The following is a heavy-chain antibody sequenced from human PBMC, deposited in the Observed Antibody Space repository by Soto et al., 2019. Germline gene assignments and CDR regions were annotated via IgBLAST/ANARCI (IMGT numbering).Heavy chain of an antibody. CDR1: DFTFSDYW. V-gene: IGHV3-7*01. CDR3: AREGRNRYGMDV. CDR2: IKQGGREK. J-gene: IGHJ6*02. Sequence: EVQLVESGGGLVQPGGSLRRSCAAADFTFSDYWMRWVRQAPGKGLEWVANIKQGGREKYYVDSVKGRFTISRDDAKNSLFLQMNSLTTDDTAVYHCAREGRNRYGMDVWGQGTTVTVSS.